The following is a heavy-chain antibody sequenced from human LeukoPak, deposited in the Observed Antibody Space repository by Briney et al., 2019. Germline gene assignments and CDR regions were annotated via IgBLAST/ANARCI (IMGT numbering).Heavy chain of an antibody. Sequence: SETLSLTCAVTGNSVSSTYYWGWIRQAPGKGLEWIGGIYHSGSTYYNPSLRSRVTIAVDTSKNRFSLKMSFVTAADTAVYYCAGQHDANGYYFYWGQGTLVTVSS. D-gene: IGHD3-22*01. J-gene: IGHJ4*02. CDR3: AGQHDANGYYFY. CDR2: IYHSGST. CDR1: GNSVSSTYY. V-gene: IGHV4-38-2*01.